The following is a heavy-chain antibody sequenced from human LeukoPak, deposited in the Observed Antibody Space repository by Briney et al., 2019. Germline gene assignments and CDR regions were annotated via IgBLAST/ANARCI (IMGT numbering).Heavy chain of an antibody. V-gene: IGHV3-23*01. Sequence: GGSLRLSCAASGFTFSTFAMIWVRQPPGKGLEWVSSIFPSGGEIHYADSVRGRFTISRDNSKSTLSLQMSSLRAEDTAIYYCATYRQVLLPFESWGQGTLVTVSS. CDR1: GFTFSTFA. D-gene: IGHD2-8*02. CDR2: IFPSGGEI. J-gene: IGHJ4*02. CDR3: ATYRQVLLPFES.